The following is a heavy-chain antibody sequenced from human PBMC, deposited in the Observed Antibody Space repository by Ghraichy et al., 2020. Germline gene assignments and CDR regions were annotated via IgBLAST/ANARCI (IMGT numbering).Heavy chain of an antibody. CDR1: GFIFKNYA. V-gene: IGHV3-23*01. Sequence: GGSLRLSCAASGFIFKNYAMSWVRQSPGTGLEWVSAISGGSDNIYYADSVKGRFTISRDHSNHTVYLQMSGLRAEDTAVYYCAKGFTYFDSWGRGSLVTVSS. CDR2: ISGGSDNI. CDR3: AKGFTYFDS. J-gene: IGHJ4*02. D-gene: IGHD3-10*01.